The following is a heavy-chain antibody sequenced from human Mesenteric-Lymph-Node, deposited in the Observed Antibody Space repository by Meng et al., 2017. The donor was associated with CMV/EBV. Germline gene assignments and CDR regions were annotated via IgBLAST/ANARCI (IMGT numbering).Heavy chain of an antibody. J-gene: IGHJ4*02. CDR1: GFTFSSYA. V-gene: IGHV3-23*01. Sequence: GGSLRLSCAASGFTFSSYAMSWVRQGPGKGLECVSTISGSCGSTYYADSVKGRFSISRDNSKNTLYLQMNSLRAEDTAKYYCAKDSLGWRGSNYFDYWGQGTLVTVSS. CDR2: ISGSCGST. D-gene: IGHD2-15*01. CDR3: AKDSLGWRGSNYFDY.